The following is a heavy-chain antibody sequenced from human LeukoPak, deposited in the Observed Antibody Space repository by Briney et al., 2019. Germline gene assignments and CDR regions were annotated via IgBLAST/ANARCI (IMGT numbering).Heavy chain of an antibody. CDR3: ARKGGSRFLGRYKYYGLDV. CDR2: ISYDGSSE. V-gene: IGHV3-30*03. D-gene: IGHD3-3*01. Sequence: GSLSLSCAASGFTFSSHWMHWVRQAPGKGLEWVALISYDGSSEYYADSVKGRFTISRDNSKNTLYLQMNSLRVEDTAVYYCARKGGSRFLGRYKYYGLDVWGQGTTVTVS. CDR1: GFTFSSHW. J-gene: IGHJ6*02.